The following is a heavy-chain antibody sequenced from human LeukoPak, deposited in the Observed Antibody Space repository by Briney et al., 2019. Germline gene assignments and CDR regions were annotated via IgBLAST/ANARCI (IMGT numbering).Heavy chain of an antibody. Sequence: GGSLRLSCAASGFTVSSNYMSWVRQAPGKGLEWVSVIYSGGSAYYADSVKGRFTISRDNSKNTLYLQMNSLRAEDTAVYYCAKDRYGDYVRWFDPWGQGTLVTVSS. CDR3: AKDRYGDYVRWFDP. CDR2: IYSGGSA. V-gene: IGHV3-53*01. J-gene: IGHJ5*02. D-gene: IGHD4-17*01. CDR1: GFTVSSNY.